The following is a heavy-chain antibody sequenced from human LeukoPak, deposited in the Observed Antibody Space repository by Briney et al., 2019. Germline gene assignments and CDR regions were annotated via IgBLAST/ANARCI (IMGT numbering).Heavy chain of an antibody. CDR3: ARARYAFDI. Sequence: SETLSLTCAVSGYSLSRGYYWGWIRQPPGEGLEWIGSMYHSGSTYYNPSLKSRVTISVDTSKNQFSLKLSSVTAADTAVYYCARARYAFDIWGQGTMVTVSS. V-gene: IGHV4-38-2*01. CDR1: GYSLSRGYY. J-gene: IGHJ3*02. CDR2: MYHSGST.